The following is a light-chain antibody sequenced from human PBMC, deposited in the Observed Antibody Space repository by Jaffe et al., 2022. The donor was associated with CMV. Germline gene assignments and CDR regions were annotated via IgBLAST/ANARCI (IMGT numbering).Light chain of an antibody. CDR2: GAS. V-gene: IGKV3-11*01. Sequence: ETVLTQSPATLSLSPGERATLSCRASQSVSSSLGWYQQKPGQTPRLLIYGASNRAAGIPARFSGSGSGTDFTLTINSLEPEDFAVYYCQQRANYYTFGQGTRLEIK. J-gene: IGKJ2*01. CDR1: QSVSSS. CDR3: QQRANYYT.